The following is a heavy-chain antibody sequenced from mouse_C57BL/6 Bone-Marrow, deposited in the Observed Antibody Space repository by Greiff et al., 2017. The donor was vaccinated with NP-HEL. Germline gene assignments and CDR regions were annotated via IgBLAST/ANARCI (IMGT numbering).Heavy chain of an antibody. V-gene: IGHV1-4*01. CDR2: INPSSGYI. D-gene: IGHD3-3*01. CDR3: ARGDGFAY. Sequence: QVHVKQSGAELARPGASVQMSCKASGYTFTSYTMHWVNQRSGQGLEWIGYINPSSGYIKYNQKFKDKVTLTADKSSSTAYMQLSSLTSEDSAVYYYARGDGFAYWGQGTLVTVSA. J-gene: IGHJ3*01. CDR1: GYTFTSYT.